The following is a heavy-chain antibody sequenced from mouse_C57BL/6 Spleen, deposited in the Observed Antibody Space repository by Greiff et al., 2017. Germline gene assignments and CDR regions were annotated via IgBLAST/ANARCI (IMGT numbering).Heavy chain of an antibody. CDR3: TRKGYYYGSSYGWYFDV. Sequence: VKLVESGAELVRPGASVTLSCKASGYTFTDYEMHWVKQTPVHGLEWIGAIDPETGGTAYNQKFKGKAILTADKSSSTAYMELRSLTSEDSAVYYCTRKGYYYGSSYGWYFDVWGTGTTVTVSS. CDR1: GYTFTDYE. V-gene: IGHV1-15*01. J-gene: IGHJ1*03. D-gene: IGHD1-1*01. CDR2: IDPETGGT.